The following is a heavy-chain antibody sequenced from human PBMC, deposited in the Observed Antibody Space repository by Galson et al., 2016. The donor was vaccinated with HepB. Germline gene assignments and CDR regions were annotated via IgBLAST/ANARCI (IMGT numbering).Heavy chain of an antibody. CDR1: GGSISSSTYY. V-gene: IGHV4-39*02. CDR3: ARTNDYGDLALYYFDY. Sequence: ETLSLTCIVSGGSISSSTYYWAWIRQPPGKGLEWIGSIYYSGSTYYNPSLQSRVSISVDTSKNRFSLKLTSVTAADTAVYYCARTNDYGDLALYYFDYWGQGTLVTVSS. J-gene: IGHJ4*02. D-gene: IGHD4-17*01. CDR2: IYYSGST.